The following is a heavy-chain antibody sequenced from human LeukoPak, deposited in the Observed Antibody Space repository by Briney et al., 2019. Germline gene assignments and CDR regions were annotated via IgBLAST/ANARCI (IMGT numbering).Heavy chain of an antibody. CDR3: ARDVGYFGSGSYPDYFDY. J-gene: IGHJ4*02. V-gene: IGHV3-48*04. CDR2: IGSRGATI. Sequence: GGSLRLSCAASGFTFSNYNMNWVRQAPGKGLDWVSYIGSRGATIYYADSVKGRFTISRDNAKNSLYLQMNSLRAEDTAVYYCARDVGYFGSGSYPDYFDYWGQGILVTVSS. CDR1: GFTFSNYN. D-gene: IGHD3-10*01.